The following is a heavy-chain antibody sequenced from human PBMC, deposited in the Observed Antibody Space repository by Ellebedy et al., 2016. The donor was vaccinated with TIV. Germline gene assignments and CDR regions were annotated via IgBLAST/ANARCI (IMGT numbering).Heavy chain of an antibody. CDR3: ARGGGYCSSTSCYRAFDP. CDR1: GDSISSYY. J-gene: IGHJ5*02. D-gene: IGHD2-2*01. V-gene: IGHV4-59*12. Sequence: SETLSLTCTVSGDSISSYYWNWIRRPPGKGLEWIGYIYYTGSTNYNPSLKSRVTISVDTSKNQFSLKLSSVTAADTAVYYCARGGGYCSSTSCYRAFDPWGQGTLVTVSS. CDR2: IYYTGST.